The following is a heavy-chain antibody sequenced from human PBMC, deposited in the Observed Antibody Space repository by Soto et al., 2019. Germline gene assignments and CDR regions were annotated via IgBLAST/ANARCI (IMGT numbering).Heavy chain of an antibody. D-gene: IGHD3-10*01. CDR3: AKDWAYGSGGYSYYYYYGMDV. Sequence: PGGSLRLSCAASGFTFSSYAMSWVRQAPGKGLEWVSAISGSGGSTYYADSVKGRFTISRDNSKNTLYLQMNSLRAEDTAVYYCAKDWAYGSGGYSYYYYYGMDVWGQGTTVTVSS. CDR1: GFTFSSYA. J-gene: IGHJ6*02. V-gene: IGHV3-23*01. CDR2: ISGSGGST.